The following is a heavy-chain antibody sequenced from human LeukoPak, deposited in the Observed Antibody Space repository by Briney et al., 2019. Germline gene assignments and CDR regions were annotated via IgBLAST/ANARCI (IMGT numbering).Heavy chain of an antibody. CDR1: GYTFTGYY. J-gene: IGHJ4*02. CDR3: ARVPKATPGHFDY. CDR2: INPNSGDT. Sequence: GASVKVSCKASGYTFTGYYMHWVRQAPGQGLEWMGWINPNSGDTNYAQKFKGRVTMTRDTSISTAYMELSRLRSDDTAVYYCARVPKATPGHFDYWGQGTLVTVSS. V-gene: IGHV1-2*02.